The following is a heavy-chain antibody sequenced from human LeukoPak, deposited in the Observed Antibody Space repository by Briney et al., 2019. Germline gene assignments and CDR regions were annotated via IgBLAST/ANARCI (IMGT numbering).Heavy chain of an antibody. V-gene: IGHV4-4*07. CDR3: SRGLVYSSGYDYGLDV. CDR2: IYTSGST. CDR1: GGSISSYY. D-gene: IGHD6-19*01. Sequence: PSETLSLTCTVSGGSISSYYWTWIRQPAGKGLEWIGRIYTSGSTDYNPSLKSRVTMSLDTSKNQISLELTSVTAADTAVYYCSRGLVYSSGYDYGLDVWGQETTVTVSS. J-gene: IGHJ6*02.